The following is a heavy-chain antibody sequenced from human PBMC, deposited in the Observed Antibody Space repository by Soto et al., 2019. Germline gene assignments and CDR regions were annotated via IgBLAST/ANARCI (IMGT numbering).Heavy chain of an antibody. CDR1: GDSLSTYY. CDR2: IHDTGRT. J-gene: IGHJ4*02. Sequence: QVQLQESGPGLVRPSETLSLTCTVSGDSLSTYYWSWIRQPAGERLEWIGRIHDTGRTNYNPSLKSRVTMSVDTSKNQFSLRVNSVIAADTAVYYCARESVSGTYRFDSWGQGTLVTVSS. V-gene: IGHV4-4*07. CDR3: ARESVSGTYRFDS. D-gene: IGHD3-16*02.